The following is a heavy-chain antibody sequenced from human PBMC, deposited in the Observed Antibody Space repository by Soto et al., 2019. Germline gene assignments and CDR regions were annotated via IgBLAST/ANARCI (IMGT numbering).Heavy chain of an antibody. CDR2: IYHSGST. CDR1: GGSISSSNW. J-gene: IGHJ6*02. Sequence: SETLSLTCAVSGGSISSSNWWSWVRQPPGKGLEWIGEIYHSGSTNYNPSLKSRVTISVDKSKNQFSLKLSSATAADTAVYYCARLYGGNSYYYYGMDVWGQGTTVTVSS. D-gene: IGHD4-17*01. CDR3: ARLYGGNSYYYYGMDV. V-gene: IGHV4-4*02.